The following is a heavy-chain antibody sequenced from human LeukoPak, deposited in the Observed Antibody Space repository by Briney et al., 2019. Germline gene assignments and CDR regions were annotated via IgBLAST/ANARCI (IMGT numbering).Heavy chain of an antibody. V-gene: IGHV3-30*02. CDR1: GFTFSSYG. D-gene: IGHD3-10*01. CDR2: IRYDGSNK. J-gene: IGHJ4*02. Sequence: GGSLRLSCAASGFTFSSYGMHWVRQAPGKGLEWVAFIRYDGSNKYYADSVKSRFTISRDNSKNTLYLQMNSLRAEDTAVYYCAKIALWFGELSVDFDYWGQGTLVTVSS. CDR3: AKIALWFGELSVDFDY.